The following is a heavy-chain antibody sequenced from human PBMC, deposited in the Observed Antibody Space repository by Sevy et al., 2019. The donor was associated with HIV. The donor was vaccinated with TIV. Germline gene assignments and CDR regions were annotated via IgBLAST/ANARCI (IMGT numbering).Heavy chain of an antibody. D-gene: IGHD6-19*01. CDR2: IYRGGST. CDR1: GFTVSNNY. J-gene: IGHJ3*02. Sequence: GGSLRLSCAASGFTVSNNYMSWVRQAPGKGLEWVSVIYRGGSTYYADSVKGRFIISRDNSKNTLYLQMNSLRVEDTAVYYCARDGTKQWLAGGGTFDIWAKGQWSPSPQ. V-gene: IGHV3-53*01. CDR3: ARDGTKQWLAGGGTFDI.